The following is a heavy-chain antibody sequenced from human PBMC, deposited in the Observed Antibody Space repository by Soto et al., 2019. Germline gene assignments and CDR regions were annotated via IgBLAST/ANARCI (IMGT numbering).Heavy chain of an antibody. V-gene: IGHV1-69*01. D-gene: IGHD3-22*01. J-gene: IGHJ4*02. Sequence: QVQLVQSGAEVKKPGSSVKVSCKASGGTFSSYAISWVRQAPGQGLEWMGGIIPIFGTANYAQKFQGRVTISADESTSTADMELSSLRSEDTALYYCARVGGYYSYFDYSGQGTLVTVSS. CDR2: IIPIFGTA. CDR1: GGTFSSYA. CDR3: ARVGGYYSYFDY.